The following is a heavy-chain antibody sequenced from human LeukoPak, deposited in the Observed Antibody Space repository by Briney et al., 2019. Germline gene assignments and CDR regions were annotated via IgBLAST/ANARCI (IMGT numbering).Heavy chain of an antibody. Sequence: SETLSLTCTVSGGSISSYYWSWIRQPPGKGLEWIGYIYYSGSTNYSPSLKSRVTISVDTSKNQFSLKLSSVTAADTAVYYCARALDNWNPERGAFDIWGQGTMVTVSS. V-gene: IGHV4-59*01. CDR1: GGSISSYY. J-gene: IGHJ3*02. D-gene: IGHD1-20*01. CDR3: ARALDNWNPERGAFDI. CDR2: IYYSGST.